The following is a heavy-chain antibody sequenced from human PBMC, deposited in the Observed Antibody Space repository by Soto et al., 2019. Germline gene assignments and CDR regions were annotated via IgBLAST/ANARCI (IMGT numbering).Heavy chain of an antibody. CDR2: ISYDGSNK. D-gene: IGHD3-22*01. CDR1: GFTFSSYG. V-gene: IGHV3-30*18. CDR3: AKARYYDSSGYSTVPYGMDV. J-gene: IGHJ6*02. Sequence: QVQLVESGGGVVQPGRSLRLSCAASGFTFSSYGMRWVRQAPGKGLEWVAVISYDGSNKYYADSVKGRFTISRDNSKNTLYLQMNSLRAEDTAVYYCAKARYYDSSGYSTVPYGMDVWGQGTTVTVSS.